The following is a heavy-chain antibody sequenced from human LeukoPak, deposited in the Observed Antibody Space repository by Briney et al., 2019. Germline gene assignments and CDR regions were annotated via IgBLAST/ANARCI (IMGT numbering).Heavy chain of an antibody. Sequence: ESLSLSCAASGCTFSRKTMNWVRQAPGKGLEWVSYISSDGGTIYYADPVRGRFTISRENAKNSLYLQMNSLRDEDTAVYYCARDNGMTSGWYAGRIDYYYGMDVWGQGTTVSVSS. CDR1: GCTFSRKT. D-gene: IGHD6-19*01. CDR2: ISSDGGTI. J-gene: IGHJ6*02. V-gene: IGHV3-48*02. CDR3: ARDNGMTSGWYAGRIDYYYGMDV.